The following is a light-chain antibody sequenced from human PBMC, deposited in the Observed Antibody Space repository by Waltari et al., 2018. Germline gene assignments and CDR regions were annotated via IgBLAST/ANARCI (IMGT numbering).Light chain of an antibody. CDR3: QQYNSWPPYT. J-gene: IGKJ2*01. CDR2: SAS. Sequence: EIVMTQSPATLSVSPGERATLSCRASQGVSSNLAWYQQQPGQAPRLLIYSASSRDTGSPCRYSGSGSGTDFTHTISSLQSEDFAVDYCQQYNSWPPYTFGQGTKLQIK. V-gene: IGKV3-15*01. CDR1: QGVSSN.